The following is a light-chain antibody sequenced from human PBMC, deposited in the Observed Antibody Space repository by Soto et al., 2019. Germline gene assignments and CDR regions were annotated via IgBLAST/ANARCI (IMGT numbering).Light chain of an antibody. CDR1: QSVNNDF. CDR3: QQYCSSPPST. J-gene: IGKJ1*01. CDR2: GAS. V-gene: IGKV3-20*01. Sequence: EIVLTQSPAILSLSPGERATLSYRARQSVNNDFLAWYQQKPGQAPRLLIYGASTRATDVPDRFSGSGAGADFTLTISRLEPEDVAVYYCQQYCSSPPSTFGQGTKVE.